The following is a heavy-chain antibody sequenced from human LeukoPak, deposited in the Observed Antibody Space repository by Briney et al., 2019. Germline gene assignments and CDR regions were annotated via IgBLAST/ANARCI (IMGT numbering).Heavy chain of an antibody. CDR2: IYNNGRT. Sequence: SETLSLTCAVYGGSFSGYYWSWIRQPPGKGLEWIGYIYNNGRTYYNPSLKSRVTISVDTSKNLFSLKVSSVTAADAAVYYCARGRSSSWSSFDYWGQGILVTVSS. D-gene: IGHD6-13*01. CDR1: GGSFSGYY. CDR3: ARGRSSSWSSFDY. J-gene: IGHJ4*02. V-gene: IGHV4-4*09.